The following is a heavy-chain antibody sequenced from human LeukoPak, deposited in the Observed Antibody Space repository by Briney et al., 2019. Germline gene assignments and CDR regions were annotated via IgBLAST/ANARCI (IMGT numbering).Heavy chain of an antibody. Sequence: GGSQRLSCAASGFTFSEYYMNWFRQAPGKGLEWVSHISSSSTYTNYADSVKGRFTISRDNSKNTLYLQMNSLRAEDTAVYYCAKDGFQHWGQGTLVTVSS. V-gene: IGHV3-11*05. CDR1: GFTFSEYY. CDR2: ISSSSTYT. J-gene: IGHJ1*01. CDR3: AKDGFQH.